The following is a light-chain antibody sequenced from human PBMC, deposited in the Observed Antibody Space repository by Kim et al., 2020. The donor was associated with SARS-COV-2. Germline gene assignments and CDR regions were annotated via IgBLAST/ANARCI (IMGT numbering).Light chain of an antibody. CDR2: GAS. CDR1: QSVSNNY. Sequence: EIVLTQSPGTLSLSPGDRATLSCWASQSVSNNYLAWYQQKPVQAPRLLVFGASSRATGISDRFSGSGSGTDFTLTITRLAPEDCAIYYCQQYGSSPGTFGQGTKVDIK. J-gene: IGKJ1*01. V-gene: IGKV3-20*01. CDR3: QQYGSSPGT.